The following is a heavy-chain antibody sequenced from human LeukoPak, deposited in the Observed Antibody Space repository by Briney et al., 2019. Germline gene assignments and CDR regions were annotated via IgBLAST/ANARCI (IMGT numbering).Heavy chain of an antibody. CDR3: ARPLYSSGWYRGGDAFDI. D-gene: IGHD6-19*01. V-gene: IGHV4-39*01. J-gene: IGHJ3*02. CDR1: GGSISSSSYS. CDR2: IYYSGST. Sequence: SETLSLTCTVSGGSISSSSYSWGWIRQPPGKGLEWIGSIYYSGSTYYNPSLKSRVTISVDTSKNQFSLKLSSVTAAGTAVYYCARPLYSSGWYRGGDAFDIWGQGTMVTVSS.